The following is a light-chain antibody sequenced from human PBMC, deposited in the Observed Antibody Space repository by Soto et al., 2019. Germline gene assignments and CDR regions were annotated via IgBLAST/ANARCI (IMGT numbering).Light chain of an antibody. CDR1: QSVNIY. V-gene: IGKV3-20*01. J-gene: IGKJ3*01. Sequence: EIVMTQSPATLSVSPGERATLSCRASQSVNIYLAWYQQKPGQAPRLLIYGASSRATGIPDRFSGSGSGTDFTLTISRLEPEDFAVYYCQQYGSSPGLFTFGPGTKVDIK. CDR3: QQYGSSPGLFT. CDR2: GAS.